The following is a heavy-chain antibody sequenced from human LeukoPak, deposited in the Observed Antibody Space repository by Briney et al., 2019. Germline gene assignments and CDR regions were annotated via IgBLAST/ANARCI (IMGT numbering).Heavy chain of an antibody. V-gene: IGHV3-23*01. J-gene: IGHJ2*01. CDR2: VSGSGVST. D-gene: IGHD5-18*01. CDR1: GFTFSSYA. CDR3: AKPRVTNYWYFDL. Sequence: GGSLRLSCAASGFTFSSYAMSWVRQAPGKGLAWVSTVSGSGVSTYYADSVKGRFTVSRDNSKNTLYLQMNSLGAEDTAVYYCAKPRVTNYWYFDLWGRGTLVTVSS.